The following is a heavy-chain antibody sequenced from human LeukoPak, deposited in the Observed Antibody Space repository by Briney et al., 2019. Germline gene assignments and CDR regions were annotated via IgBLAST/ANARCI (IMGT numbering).Heavy chain of an antibody. Sequence: PGGSLRLSCAASGFTFSSYAMSWVRQAPGKGREGVSAISGSGGSTYYADSVKGRFTISRDNSKNTLYLQMNSLRAEDTAVYYCAKGSQGLAVELDYWGQGTLVTVSS. V-gene: IGHV3-23*01. CDR1: GFTFSSYA. J-gene: IGHJ4*02. CDR2: ISGSGGST. CDR3: AKGSQGLAVELDY. D-gene: IGHD6-19*01.